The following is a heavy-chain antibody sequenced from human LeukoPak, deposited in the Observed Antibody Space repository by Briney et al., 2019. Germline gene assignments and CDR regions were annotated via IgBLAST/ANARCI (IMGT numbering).Heavy chain of an antibody. CDR3: GRGPIVGITETKGYFDH. J-gene: IGHJ4*02. CDR1: GFTFSSYD. CDR2: IGTAADT. V-gene: IGHV3-13*01. Sequence: PGGSLRLSCAASGFTFSSYDMHWVRQATGRGLEWVSSIGTAADTYYPGSVKGRFTISRENAKNSLYLPMNSLRAGDTAVYYCGRGPIVGITETKGYFDHWGQGILVTVSS. D-gene: IGHD1-20*01.